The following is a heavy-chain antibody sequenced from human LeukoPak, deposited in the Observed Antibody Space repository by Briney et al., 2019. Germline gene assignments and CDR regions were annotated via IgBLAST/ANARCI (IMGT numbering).Heavy chain of an antibody. CDR2: ISGSGGST. CDR3: ARRGDGYNSAIDY. D-gene: IGHD5-24*01. Sequence: PGGSLRLSCAASRFTFSSYGMSWVRQAPGKGLEWVSGISGSGGSTYYADSAKGRFTISRDNAKNSLYLQMNSLRAEDTAVYYCARRGDGYNSAIDYWGQGTLVTVSS. V-gene: IGHV3-23*01. CDR1: RFTFSSYG. J-gene: IGHJ4*02.